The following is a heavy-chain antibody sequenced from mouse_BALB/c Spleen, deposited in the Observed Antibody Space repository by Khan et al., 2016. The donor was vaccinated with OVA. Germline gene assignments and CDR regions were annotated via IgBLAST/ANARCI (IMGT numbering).Heavy chain of an antibody. D-gene: IGHD2-14*01. CDR1: GSTFTSYG. CDR2: IYPGNGYT. CDR3: TTAYYRYDFDY. J-gene: IGHJ2*01. V-gene: IGHV1S134*01. Sequence: EVQLQESGAELGRPGSSVKLSCKTSGSTFTSYGIKWVKQRPGQGLEWIGYIYPGNGYTEYNEQFQGKAILTSDTSSSTAYMQLRSLTSEDSAIYFCTTAYYRYDFDYWGQGTTLTVSS.